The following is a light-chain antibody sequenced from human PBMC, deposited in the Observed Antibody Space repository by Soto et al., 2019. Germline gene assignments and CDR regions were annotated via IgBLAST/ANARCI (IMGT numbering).Light chain of an antibody. Sequence: QSVLTQPASVSGSPGQSITLSCTGTSSDVGDDNSVSWYQQHPGTAPKLMLYEVTHRPSGVSDRFSGSKSGNTASLTISGLQAEDEADYYCTSYTSSSTLYVFGPGTKLTVL. CDR3: TSYTSSSTLYV. V-gene: IGLV2-14*01. CDR2: EVT. CDR1: SSDVGDDNS. J-gene: IGLJ1*01.